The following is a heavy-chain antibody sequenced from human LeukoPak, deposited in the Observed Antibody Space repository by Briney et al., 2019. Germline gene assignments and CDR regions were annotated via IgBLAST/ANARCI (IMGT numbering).Heavy chain of an antibody. CDR3: ATDSYVSGSYYRLFY. V-gene: IGHV3-74*01. D-gene: IGHD3-10*01. CDR1: GFIFSNYW. Sequence: GGSLRLSCAASGFIFSNYWMHWVRQAPGKGLVWVSGINSDGGTTTYADSVKGRFTISRDNAKNTLYLQMNNLRAEDTAIYYCATDSYVSGSYYRLFYWGQGTLVTVSS. J-gene: IGHJ4*02. CDR2: INSDGGTT.